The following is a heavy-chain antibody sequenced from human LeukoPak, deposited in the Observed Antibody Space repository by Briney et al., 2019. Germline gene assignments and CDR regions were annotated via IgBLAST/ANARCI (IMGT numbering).Heavy chain of an antibody. CDR2: IRYDGSNK. CDR1: GFTFSSYG. J-gene: IGHJ5*02. Sequence: GGSLRLSCAASGFTFSSYGMHWVRQAPGKGLEWVAFIRYDGSNKYYADSVKGRFTISRDNSKNTLYLQMNSLRAEDTAVYYCARDMGKYCATISCFPFDPWGQGTLVTVSS. CDR3: ARDMGKYCATISCFPFDP. D-gene: IGHD2-21*01. V-gene: IGHV3-30*02.